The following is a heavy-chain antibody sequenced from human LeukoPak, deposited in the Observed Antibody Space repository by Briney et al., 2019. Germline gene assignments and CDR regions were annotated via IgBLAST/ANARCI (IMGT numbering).Heavy chain of an antibody. D-gene: IGHD2-2*01. CDR2: INWNGGDT. V-gene: IGHV3-20*04. J-gene: IGHJ4*02. CDR1: GSNFEDYG. CDR3: AKDGVVPAAGFDY. Sequence: GGSLRLSCADSGSNFEDYGMSWVRQAPGKGLEWVSGINWNGGDTDYADSVKGRFTISRDNAKNSLYLQMNSLRAEDTAVYYCAKDGVVPAAGFDYWGQGTLVTVSS.